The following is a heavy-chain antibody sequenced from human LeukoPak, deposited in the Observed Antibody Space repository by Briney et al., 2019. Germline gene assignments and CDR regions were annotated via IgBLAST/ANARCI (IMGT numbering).Heavy chain of an antibody. CDR3: ARDVRYCSSTSCTTPYYYYYYMDV. CDR1: GGTFSSYA. J-gene: IGHJ6*03. Sequence: GASVKVSCKASGGTFSSYAISWVRQAPGQGLEWMGGIIPIFGTANYAQKFQGRVTITADESTSTAYMELSSLRSEDTAVYYCARDVRYCSSTSCTTPYYYYYYMDVWGKGTTVTVSS. V-gene: IGHV1-69*13. D-gene: IGHD2-2*01. CDR2: IIPIFGTA.